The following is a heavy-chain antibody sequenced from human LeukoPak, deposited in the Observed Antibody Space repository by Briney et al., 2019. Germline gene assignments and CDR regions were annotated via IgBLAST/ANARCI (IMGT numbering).Heavy chain of an antibody. Sequence: PSQTLSLTCTVFGGSISSGDYYWSWIRQPPGKGLEWIGYIYYSGSTYYNPSLKSRVTITVDTSKNQFSLKLSSVTAADTAVYYCASHTIFGVVIIGRDAFDIWGQGTMVTVCS. CDR3: ASHTIFGVVIIGRDAFDI. D-gene: IGHD3-3*01. CDR1: GGSISSGDYY. V-gene: IGHV4-30-4*08. CDR2: IYYSGST. J-gene: IGHJ3*02.